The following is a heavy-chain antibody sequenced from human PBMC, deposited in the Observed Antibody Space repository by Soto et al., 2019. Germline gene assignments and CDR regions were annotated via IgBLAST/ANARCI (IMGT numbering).Heavy chain of an antibody. Sequence: QVQLQESGPGLVKPSETLSLTCTVSGGSISSYYWSWIRQPPGKGLEWIGYIYYSGSTNYNPSLKSRVTKSVDTSKNHFSLKLSSVTAADTAVYYCARAVWFGELLDWFDPWGQGTLVTVSS. CDR3: ARAVWFGELLDWFDP. J-gene: IGHJ5*02. D-gene: IGHD3-10*01. CDR1: GGSISSYY. CDR2: IYYSGST. V-gene: IGHV4-59*01.